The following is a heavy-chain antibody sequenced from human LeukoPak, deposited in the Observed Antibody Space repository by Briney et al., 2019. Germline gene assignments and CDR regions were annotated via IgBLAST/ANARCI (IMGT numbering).Heavy chain of an antibody. CDR2: IYTSGST. Sequence: PSETLSLTCTVSGGSLSSGSYYWSWIRQPAGKGLEWIGRIYTSGSTNYNPSLKSRVTISVDTSKNQFSLKLSSVTAADTAVYYCARDPPRHYYDSSGYYPSFDYWGQGTLVTVSS. J-gene: IGHJ4*02. CDR1: GGSLSSGSYY. V-gene: IGHV4-61*02. CDR3: ARDPPRHYYDSSGYYPSFDY. D-gene: IGHD3-22*01.